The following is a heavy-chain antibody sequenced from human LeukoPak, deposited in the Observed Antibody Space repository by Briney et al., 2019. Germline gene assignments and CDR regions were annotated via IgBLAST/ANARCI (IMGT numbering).Heavy chain of an antibody. J-gene: IGHJ5*02. V-gene: IGHV4-38-2*02. D-gene: IGHD6-19*01. CDR2: IYHSGST. CDR3: ARRSGWSRGWFDP. CDR1: GYSISSGYY. Sequence: PSETLSLTCTVSGYSISSGYYWGWIRQPPGKGLEWIGSIYHSGSTYYNPSLKSRVTISVDTSKNQFSLKLSSVTAADTAVYYCARRSGWSRGWFDPWGQGTLVTVSS.